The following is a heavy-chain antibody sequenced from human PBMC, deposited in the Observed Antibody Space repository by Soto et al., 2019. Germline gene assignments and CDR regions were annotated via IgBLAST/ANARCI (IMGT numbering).Heavy chain of an antibody. CDR1: GYTFTDYY. D-gene: IGHD2-8*01. CDR2: INPESGNP. J-gene: IGHJ4*02. V-gene: IGHV1-2*02. CDR3: ASDECRNTNCLKGFEY. Sequence: QVQMVQSGAEVKKPGDSVKVSCKASGYTFTDYYMHWVRQAPGQGFEWVGGINPESGNPKYVPKSPGRVIVTSDTSPCTAYMELNRLTSDNTAVYYCASDECRNTNCLKGFEYWGQGTLVIVSS.